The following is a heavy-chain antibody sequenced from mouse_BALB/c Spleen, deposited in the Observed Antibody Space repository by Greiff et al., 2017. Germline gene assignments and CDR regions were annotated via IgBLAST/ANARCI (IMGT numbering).Heavy chain of an antibody. CDR3: ARQGFDRGFGY. V-gene: IGHV5-12-1*01. CDR1: GFAFSSYD. CDR2: ISSGGGST. Sequence: EVKLVESGGGLVKPGGSLKLSCAASGFAFSSYDMSWVRQTPEKRLEWVAYISSGGGSTYYPDTVKGRFTISRDNAKNTLYLQMGSLTSEDTAMYYWARQGFDRGFGYWGQGTLVTVSA. J-gene: IGHJ3*01.